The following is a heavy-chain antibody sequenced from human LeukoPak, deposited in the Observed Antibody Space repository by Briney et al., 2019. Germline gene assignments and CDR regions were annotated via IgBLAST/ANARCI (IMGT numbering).Heavy chain of an antibody. D-gene: IGHD2-15*01. J-gene: IGHJ5*02. CDR1: GGSISSSSYY. CDR3: ARLVREDCSGGSCYSNWFDP. V-gene: IGHV4-39*01. Sequence: SETLSLTRTVSGGSISSSSYYWGWIRQPPEKGLEWIGSIYYRGSTYYNPSLKSRVTISVDTAKNQFSLKLSSVTAADTAVYYCARLVREDCSGGSCYSNWFDPWGQGTLVTVSS. CDR2: IYYRGST.